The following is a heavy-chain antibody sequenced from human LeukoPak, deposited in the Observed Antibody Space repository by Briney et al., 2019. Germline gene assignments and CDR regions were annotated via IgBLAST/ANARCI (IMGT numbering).Heavy chain of an antibody. CDR3: ATFTGDQPGRFDH. Sequence: ASVKVSCKASGYTLTDYYMHWVRQAPGQGLEWMGRINPNSGGTNYAQKFQGRVTMTRDTSISTVYMELSRLRSDDTAVYYCATFTGDQPGRFDHWGQGTQVTVSA. CDR2: INPNSGGT. J-gene: IGHJ4*02. V-gene: IGHV1-2*06. D-gene: IGHD1-14*01. CDR1: GYTLTDYY.